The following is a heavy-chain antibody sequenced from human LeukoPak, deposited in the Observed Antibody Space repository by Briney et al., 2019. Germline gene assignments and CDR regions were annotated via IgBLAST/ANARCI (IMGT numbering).Heavy chain of an antibody. V-gene: IGHV3-74*01. CDR2: INSDGSST. CDR3: AGVRYSSSSGDY. CDR1: GFTFSSYW. J-gene: IGHJ4*02. D-gene: IGHD6-6*01. Sequence: GGSLRLSCAASGFTFSSYWMHWVRQAPGKGLGWVSRINSDGSSTSYADSVKGRFTISRDNAKNTLYLQMNSLRAEDTAVYYCAGVRYSSSSGDYWGQGTLVTVSS.